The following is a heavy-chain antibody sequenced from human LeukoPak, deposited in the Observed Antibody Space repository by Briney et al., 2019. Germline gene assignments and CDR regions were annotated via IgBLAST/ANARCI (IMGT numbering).Heavy chain of an antibody. CDR2: IYYSGST. CDR1: GGSISSYY. Sequence: TTSETLSHTCTVAGGSISSYYWSWIRQPPGKGLEWIGYIYYSGSTNYNPSLKSRVTISVDTSKNQFSLKLSSVTAADTAVYYCARSMVRGVIRYDYWGQGTLVTVSS. J-gene: IGHJ4*02. D-gene: IGHD3-10*01. V-gene: IGHV4-59*01. CDR3: ARSMVRGVIRYDY.